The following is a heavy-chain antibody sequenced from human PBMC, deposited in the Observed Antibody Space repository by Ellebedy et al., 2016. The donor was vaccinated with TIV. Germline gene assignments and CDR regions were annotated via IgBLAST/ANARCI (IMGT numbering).Heavy chain of an antibody. D-gene: IGHD1-26*01. Sequence: AASVKVSCKASGYTFTSYYIHWVRQAPGQGLEWMGIMNPSDGGANYAQKFRARITMTRDTSTDTLYMEMSSLRNDDTAVYYCARGRGVGETADFWGQGTPVTVSS. CDR1: GYTFTSYY. CDR3: ARGRGVGETADF. V-gene: IGHV1-46*01. CDR2: MNPSDGGA. J-gene: IGHJ4*02.